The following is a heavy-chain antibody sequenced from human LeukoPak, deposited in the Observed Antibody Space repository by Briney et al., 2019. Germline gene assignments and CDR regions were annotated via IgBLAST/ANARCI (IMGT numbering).Heavy chain of an antibody. D-gene: IGHD3-22*01. CDR1: GYTFSSYY. Sequence: EASVKVSCKASGYTFSSYYMHWVRQAPGQGLEWMGWIDPKRGGTKYAKKFQGRVTMTTDTSISTVYMELSRLGFDDTAVYYCTRDPAHTYYYDPWGQGTLVIVSS. V-gene: IGHV1-2*02. CDR2: IDPKRGGT. CDR3: TRDPAHTYYYDP. J-gene: IGHJ4*02.